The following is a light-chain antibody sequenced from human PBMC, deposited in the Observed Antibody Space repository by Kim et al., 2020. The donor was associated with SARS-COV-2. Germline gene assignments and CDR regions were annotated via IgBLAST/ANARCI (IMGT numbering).Light chain of an antibody. CDR1: QNIPNR. CDR2: DAS. V-gene: IGKV3-15*01. J-gene: IGKJ1*01. Sequence: VTPGTRVIVSCRARQNIPNRLAWYQQTPGQAPSLLIFDASARPTNISTRFSGNGSGTEFNLTITRLQSEDLATYFCQQYSTWPRTFGQGTKVDIK. CDR3: QQYSTWPRT.